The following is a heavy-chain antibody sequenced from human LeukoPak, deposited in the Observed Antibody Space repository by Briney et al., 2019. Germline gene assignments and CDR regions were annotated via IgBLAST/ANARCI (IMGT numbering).Heavy chain of an antibody. CDR2: INAGNGNT. Sequence: ASVKVSCKASGYTFTSYAMHWVRQAPGQRLEWMGWINAGNGNTKYSQKFQGRVTITRDTSASTAYMELSSLRCEDTAVYYCARDPRYYYDSSGYYPWGQGTLVTVSS. CDR3: ARDPRYYYDSSGYYP. CDR1: GYTFTSYA. J-gene: IGHJ4*02. D-gene: IGHD3-22*01. V-gene: IGHV1-3*01.